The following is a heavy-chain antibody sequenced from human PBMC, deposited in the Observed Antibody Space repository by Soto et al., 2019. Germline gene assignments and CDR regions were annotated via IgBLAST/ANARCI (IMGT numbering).Heavy chain of an antibody. J-gene: IGHJ5*02. V-gene: IGHV4-30-4*01. CDR1: GGSISSGDYY. D-gene: IGHD3-22*01. CDR2: IYYSGST. CDR3: ARDGADYYDSIPRPGFDP. Sequence: SETLSLTCTVSGGSISSGDYYWSWIRQPPGKGLEWIGYIYYSGSTYYNPSLKSRVTISVDTSKNQFSLKLSSVTAADTAVYYCARDGADYYDSIPRPGFDPWGQGTLVTVSS.